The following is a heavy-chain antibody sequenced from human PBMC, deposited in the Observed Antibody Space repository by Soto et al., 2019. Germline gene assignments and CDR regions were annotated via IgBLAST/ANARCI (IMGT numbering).Heavy chain of an antibody. V-gene: IGHV4-59*01. D-gene: IGHD3-10*01. J-gene: IGHJ6*02. CDR2: IYYSGST. Sequence: TLSLTCTVSGGSISSYYWSWIRQHPGKGLEWIGYIYYSGSTYYNPSLKSRVTISIDTSKNQFSLKLSSVTAADTAVYYCARPGIRFGNKMDVWGQGTTVTVSS. CDR1: GGSISSYY. CDR3: ARPGIRFGNKMDV.